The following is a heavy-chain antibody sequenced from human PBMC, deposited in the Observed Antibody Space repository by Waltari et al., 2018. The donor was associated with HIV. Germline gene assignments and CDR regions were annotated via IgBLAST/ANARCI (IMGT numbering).Heavy chain of an antibody. CDR1: GGSCSSLC. CDR2: VSPMSGTA. CDR3: ASARETMGVDFDF. J-gene: IGHJ4*02. Sequence: QVQLVQPGAAVWPPGSSVTQPCTASGGSCSSLCIHWVRQAPGQGLEWMGRVSPMSGTAMEAQKFQARVTIRADKSTTTAYMELTSLRTEDTAVYYCASARETMGVDFDFWGQGTLVTFSS. D-gene: IGHD3-10*01. V-gene: IGHV1-69*08.